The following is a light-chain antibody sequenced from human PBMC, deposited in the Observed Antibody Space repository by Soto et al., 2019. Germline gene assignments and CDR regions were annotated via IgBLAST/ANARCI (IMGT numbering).Light chain of an antibody. Sequence: QSVLTQPPSASGSPGQSVTISCTGTSSDVGGYNYVSWYQQHPGKAPKLMIYEVSKRPSGVPDRFSGSKSGNTASLTVSGLQAEDEADYYCSSYAGSTYVXGTGTKVTVL. V-gene: IGLV2-8*01. J-gene: IGLJ1*01. CDR2: EVS. CDR1: SSDVGGYNY. CDR3: SSYAGSTYV.